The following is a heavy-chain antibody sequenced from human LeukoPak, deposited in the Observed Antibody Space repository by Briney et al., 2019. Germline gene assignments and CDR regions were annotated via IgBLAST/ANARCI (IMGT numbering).Heavy chain of an antibody. CDR2: IWYDGSNK. J-gene: IGHJ4*02. CDR1: GFTFSSYG. CDR3: ARDRYRGSSPLDY. D-gene: IGHD6-6*01. Sequence: GGSLRLSCAASGFTFSSYGMHWVRQAPGKGLEWVAVIWYDGSNKYYADSVKGRFTISRDNSKNTLYLQMNSLRAEDTAVYYCARDRYRGSSPLDYWGQGTLVTVSS. V-gene: IGHV3-33*01.